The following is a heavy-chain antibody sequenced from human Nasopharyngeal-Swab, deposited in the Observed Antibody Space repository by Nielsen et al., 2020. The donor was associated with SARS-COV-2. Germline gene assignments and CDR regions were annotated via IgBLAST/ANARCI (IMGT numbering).Heavy chain of an antibody. CDR1: GFTFSSYA. CDR3: ARDIGGFGGY. Sequence: LKISCAASGFTFSSYAMHWVRQAPGKGLEYVSAISSNGGSTYYANSVKGRFTISRDNAKNTLYLQMNNLRPEDTAVYYCARDIGGFGGYWGQGTLVTVSS. V-gene: IGHV3-64*01. CDR2: ISSNGGST. D-gene: IGHD4-23*01. J-gene: IGHJ4*01.